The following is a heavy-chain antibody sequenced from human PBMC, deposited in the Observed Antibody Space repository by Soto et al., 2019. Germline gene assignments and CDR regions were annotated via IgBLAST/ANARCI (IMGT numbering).Heavy chain of an antibody. D-gene: IGHD6-19*01. CDR1: GFPFGDFG. CDR3: ARDLAGRAY. V-gene: IGHV3-30*05. Sequence: SLRLSCAASGFPFGDFGMHWLRQAPGKGLEWVAVISYDGSNKYYADSVKGRFTISRDNSKNTLYLQMNSLRAEDTAVYYCARDLAGRAYWGQGTLVTAPQ. CDR2: ISYDGSNK. J-gene: IGHJ4*02.